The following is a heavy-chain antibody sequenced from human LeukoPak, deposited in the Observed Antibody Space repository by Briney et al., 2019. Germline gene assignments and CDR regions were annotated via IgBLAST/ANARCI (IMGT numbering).Heavy chain of an antibody. J-gene: IGHJ4*02. CDR3: AKDGGLLTTRYYFDY. Sequence: GRSLRLSCAASGFTFSSYGMHWVRQAPGKGLEWVAVISYDGSNKYYADSVKGRFTISRDNSKNTLYLQVNSLRAEDTAVYYCAKDGGLLTTRYYFDYWGQGTLVTVSS. CDR1: GFTFSSYG. V-gene: IGHV3-30*18. CDR2: ISYDGSNK. D-gene: IGHD4-11*01.